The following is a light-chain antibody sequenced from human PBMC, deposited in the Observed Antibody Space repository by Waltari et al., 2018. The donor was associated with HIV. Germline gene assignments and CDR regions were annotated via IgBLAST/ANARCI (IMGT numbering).Light chain of an antibody. CDR3: QSYDSSLSAWV. Sequence: QSVLTQPPSVSGAPGQRVTISCTGSSSNIGAQYAVHWYPHLPGTAPKVLVYGNRDRPSGVPDRFSGSKSGTSASLVITGRQAEDEANYYCQSYDSSLSAWVFGGGTKLTVL. CDR1: SSNIGAQYA. J-gene: IGLJ3*02. CDR2: GNR. V-gene: IGLV1-40*01.